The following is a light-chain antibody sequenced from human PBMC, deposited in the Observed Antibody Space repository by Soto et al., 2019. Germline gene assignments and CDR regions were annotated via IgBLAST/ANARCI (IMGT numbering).Light chain of an antibody. CDR2: GAS. Sequence: EIVMTQSPATLSVSPGGRATLSCRASQSISDTLAWYQQKPGQAPRLLIHGASTRATGFPARFSGSGSGTDFTLTISSLQSEDFAVYYCQQRGKWPSTFGPGTKVE. CDR1: QSISDT. CDR3: QQRGKWPST. J-gene: IGKJ2*02. V-gene: IGKV3-15*01.